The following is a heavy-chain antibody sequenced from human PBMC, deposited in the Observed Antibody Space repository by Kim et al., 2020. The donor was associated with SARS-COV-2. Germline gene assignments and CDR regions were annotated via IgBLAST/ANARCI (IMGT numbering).Heavy chain of an antibody. J-gene: IGHJ6*02. CDR2: IYYSGST. V-gene: IGHV4-31*03. Sequence: SETLSLTCTVSGGSISSGAYYWSWIRQHPGKGLEWIGYIYYSGSTYYNPFLKGRVTISVDTSKNQFSLMLSSVTAADTAVYYCARAYGSGSSPHLDVWGQGTTVTVSS. D-gene: IGHD3-10*01. CDR3: ARAYGSGSSPHLDV. CDR1: GGSISSGAYY.